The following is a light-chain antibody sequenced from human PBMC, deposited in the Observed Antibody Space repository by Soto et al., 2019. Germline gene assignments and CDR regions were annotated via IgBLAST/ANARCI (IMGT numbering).Light chain of an antibody. CDR1: QSVGSNN. Sequence: EIVLTQSPGTQSLSPGETATLSCRASQSVGSNNLAWYHQKPGQTPRLLFYDASSRATGIPDRFSGSGSGTDFTLTISRLEPEDFAVYYCQQYANSITFGQGTRLEIE. J-gene: IGKJ5*01. CDR3: QQYANSIT. V-gene: IGKV3-20*01. CDR2: DAS.